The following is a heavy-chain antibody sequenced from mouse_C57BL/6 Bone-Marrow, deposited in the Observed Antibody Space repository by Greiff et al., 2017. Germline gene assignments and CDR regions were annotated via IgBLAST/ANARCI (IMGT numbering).Heavy chain of an antibody. V-gene: IGHV5-6*01. J-gene: IGHJ1*03. CDR1: GFSFSSYG. D-gene: IGHD5-1*01. CDR2: ISSGGSYT. CDR3: ARHEYSGGYFDV. Sequence: EVKLVESGRDLVKPGGSLKLSCAASGFSFSSYGMSWVRQTPDKRLEWVATISSGGSYTYYPDSVKGRFTISRDNAKNTLYLQMSSLKSEDTAVYYCARHEYSGGYFDVWGTGTTVTVSS.